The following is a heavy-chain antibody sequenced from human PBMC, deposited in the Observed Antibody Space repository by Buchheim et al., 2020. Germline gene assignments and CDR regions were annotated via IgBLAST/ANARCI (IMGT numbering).Heavy chain of an antibody. CDR1: GFTFSSYA. V-gene: IGHV3-30-3*01. D-gene: IGHD6-19*01. Sequence: QVQLVESGGGVVQPGRSLRLSCAASGFTFSSYAMHWVRQAPGKGLEWVAVISYDGSNKYYADSVKGRFTIPRDNSKNTLYLQMNSLRAEDTAVYYCASLFSSGWHPTYYYYGMDVWGQGTT. J-gene: IGHJ6*02. CDR3: ASLFSSGWHPTYYYYGMDV. CDR2: ISYDGSNK.